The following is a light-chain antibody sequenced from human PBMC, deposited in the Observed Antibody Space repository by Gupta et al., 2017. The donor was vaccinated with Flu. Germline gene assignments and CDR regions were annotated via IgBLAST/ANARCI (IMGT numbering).Light chain of an antibody. J-gene: IGKJ1*01. Sequence: SPSTLSASVGARVTSTCRASQTISTWLACYQQKPGKAPNLLISKASRLESRVPSRFSGSGSGTEFTLTISSLQPDDLATYYCQQDNSWRTFGQGTKVEIK. CDR2: KAS. V-gene: IGKV1-5*03. CDR3: QQDNSWRT. CDR1: QTISTW.